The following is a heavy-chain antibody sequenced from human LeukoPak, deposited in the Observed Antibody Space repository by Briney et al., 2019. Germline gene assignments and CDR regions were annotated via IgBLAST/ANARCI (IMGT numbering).Heavy chain of an antibody. CDR3: ARDREGYSSGWYYYYYYMDV. Sequence: GGSLRLSCAASGFTFSTYAMHWVRQAPGKGPEWVAVISFDGSNKHYADSVKGRFTISRDNSKNTLYLQTNSLTAEDTAVYYCARDREGYSSGWYYYYYYMDVWGKGTTVTVSS. D-gene: IGHD6-19*01. J-gene: IGHJ6*03. CDR2: ISFDGSNK. V-gene: IGHV3-30*04. CDR1: GFTFSTYA.